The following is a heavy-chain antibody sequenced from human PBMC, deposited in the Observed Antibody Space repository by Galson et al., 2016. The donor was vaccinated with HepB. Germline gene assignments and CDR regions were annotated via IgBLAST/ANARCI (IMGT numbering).Heavy chain of an antibody. CDR3: ARSSPCYYGSGSPFDP. J-gene: IGHJ5*02. CDR1: GFSLSTSGMC. D-gene: IGHD3-10*01. CDR2: IDWDDDK. V-gene: IGHV2-70*01. Sequence: PALVKPTQTLTLTCTFSGFSLSTSGMCVSWIRQPPGKALEWLAFIDWDDDKYYSTSLKTRLTISKDTSNNQVVLTMTNMDPADTATYYCARSSPCYYGSGSPFDPWGQGTLVTVSS.